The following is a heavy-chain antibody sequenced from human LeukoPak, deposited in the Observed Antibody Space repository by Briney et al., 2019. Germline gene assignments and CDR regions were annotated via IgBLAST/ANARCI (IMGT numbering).Heavy chain of an antibody. CDR1: GFSFGSYG. CDR2: ISHEGSFQ. D-gene: IGHD6-19*01. CDR3: ARTREKWQVLDY. J-gene: IGHJ4*02. Sequence: QPGGSLRLSCAASGFSFGSYGMHWVRQAPGKGLEWLAVISHEGSFQNYADSVRGRFTVSKDNSKNMAYLQMNSLRPDDTAVYFCARTREKWQVLDYWGQGTLVTVSS. V-gene: IGHV3-30*03.